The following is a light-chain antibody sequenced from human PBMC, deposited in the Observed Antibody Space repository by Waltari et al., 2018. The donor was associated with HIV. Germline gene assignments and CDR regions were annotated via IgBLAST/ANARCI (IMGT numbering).Light chain of an antibody. CDR1: TNNVGNQG. CDR2: KNN. V-gene: IGLV10-54*01. Sequence: QAGLTQPPSVSKGLGQTATLTCTGSTNNVGNQGAAWLQQHRGQPPQPPSYKNNNRPSGISERFSASRSGKSASLTITGPQAGEGSYQYCSSWDSSLSAWVFGGGTKLTVL. J-gene: IGLJ3*02. CDR3: SSWDSSLSAWV.